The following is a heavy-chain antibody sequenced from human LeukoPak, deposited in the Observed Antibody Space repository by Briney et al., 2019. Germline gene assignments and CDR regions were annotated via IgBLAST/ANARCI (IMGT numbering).Heavy chain of an antibody. D-gene: IGHD3-3*01. CDR3: AQFDVLSGYYSGFDV. Sequence: GGSLRLSCRASGFVFSDYTMNWVRQAPGRGLEWISYISRSSGTIYYADSVKGRFTTSRDNGKNSLYLQMNSLRAEDTAVYYCAQFDVLSGYYSGFDVWGQGTTVIVSS. CDR2: ISRSSGTI. CDR1: GFVFSDYT. V-gene: IGHV3-48*01. J-gene: IGHJ6*02.